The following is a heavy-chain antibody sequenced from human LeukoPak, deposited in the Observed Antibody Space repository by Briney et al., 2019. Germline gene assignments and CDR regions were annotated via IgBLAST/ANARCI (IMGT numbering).Heavy chain of an antibody. V-gene: IGHV4-59*11. CDR1: GGSISSHY. J-gene: IGHJ4*02. CDR2: IYYSGST. D-gene: IGHD4-11*01. CDR3: VRGDTVTDFDY. Sequence: PSETLSLTCTVSGGSISSHYWSWIRQPPGKGLEWIGYIYYSGSTNYNPSLKSRVTISVDTSKNQFSLKLSSVTAADTAVYYCVRGDTVTDFDYWGQGTLVTVSS.